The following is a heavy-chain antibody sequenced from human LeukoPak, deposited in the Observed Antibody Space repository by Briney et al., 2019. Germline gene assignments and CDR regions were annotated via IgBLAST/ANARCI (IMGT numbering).Heavy chain of an antibody. J-gene: IGHJ4*02. V-gene: IGHV3-48*01. CDR3: ARGAYRWFGATPYGSPVDY. CDR2: ISSSSSTI. CDR1: GFTFSSYS. Sequence: GGSLRLSCAASGFTFSSYSMNWVRQAPGKGLEWVSYISSSSSTIYYADSVKGRFTISRDNAKNSLYLQMNSLRAEDTAVYYCARGAYRWFGATPYGSPVDYWGQGTLVTVSS. D-gene: IGHD3-10*01.